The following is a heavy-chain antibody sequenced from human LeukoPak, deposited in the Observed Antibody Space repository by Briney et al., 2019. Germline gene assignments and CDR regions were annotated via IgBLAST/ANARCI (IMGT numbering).Heavy chain of an antibody. CDR1: GDSVSSNSAS. D-gene: IGHD6-19*01. Sequence: KPSQTLSLTCAISGDSVSSNSASWNWIRQSPSRGLEWLGRTYYRSKWYYDYTLSVKSRVIINPDTSKNQFSLHLNSVTPEDTAVYYCARESDRIGFDFDYWGQGTLVTVSS. CDR3: ARESDRIGFDFDY. J-gene: IGHJ4*02. V-gene: IGHV6-1*01. CDR2: TYYRSKWYY.